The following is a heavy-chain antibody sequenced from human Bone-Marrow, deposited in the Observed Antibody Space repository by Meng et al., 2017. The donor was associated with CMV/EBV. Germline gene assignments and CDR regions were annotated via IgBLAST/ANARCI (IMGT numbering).Heavy chain of an antibody. CDR3: ARESRSSTSSDAFDI. D-gene: IGHD2-2*01. J-gene: IGHJ3*02. CDR2: ISDSGGNT. V-gene: IGHV3-21*01. Sequence: GGSLRLSCAASGFTFSSYAMNWVRQFPGKGLECVSTISDSGGNTYYADSVKGRFTISRDNAKNSLYLQMNSLRAEDTAVYYCARESRSSTSSDAFDIWGQGTRVTVSS. CDR1: GFTFSSYA.